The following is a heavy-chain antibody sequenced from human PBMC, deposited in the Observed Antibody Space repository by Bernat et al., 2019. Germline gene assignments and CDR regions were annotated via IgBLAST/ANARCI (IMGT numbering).Heavy chain of an antibody. V-gene: IGHV3-33*01. D-gene: IGHD6-19*01. CDR2: IWYDGSNK. CDR1: GFTFSSYG. CDR3: ARGRSSGWYEITYGMDV. Sequence: QVQLVESGGGVVQPGRSLRLSCAASGFTFSSYGMHWVRQAPGKGLEWVAVIWYDGSNKYYADSVKGRFTISRDNSKNTLYLQMNSLRAEDTAVYYCARGRSSGWYEITYGMDVWGQGTTVTVSS. J-gene: IGHJ6*02.